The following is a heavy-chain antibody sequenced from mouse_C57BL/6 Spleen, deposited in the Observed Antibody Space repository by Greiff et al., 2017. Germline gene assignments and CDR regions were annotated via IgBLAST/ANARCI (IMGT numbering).Heavy chain of an antibody. CDR2: ISSGSSTI. V-gene: IGHV5-17*01. Sequence: EVHLVESGGGLVKPGGSLKLSCAASGFTFSDYGMHWVRQAPEKGLEWVAYISSGSSTIYYADTVKGRFTISRDNAKNTLFLQMTSLRSEDTAMYYCARHYYGSSYPFAYWGQGTLVTVSA. CDR3: ARHYYGSSYPFAY. CDR1: GFTFSDYG. D-gene: IGHD1-1*01. J-gene: IGHJ3*01.